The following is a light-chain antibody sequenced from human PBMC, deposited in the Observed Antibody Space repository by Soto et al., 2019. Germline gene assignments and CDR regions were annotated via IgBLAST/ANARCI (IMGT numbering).Light chain of an antibody. V-gene: IGLV2-14*01. CDR3: SSYASNSPYV. J-gene: IGLJ1*01. Sequence: QSALTQPASVSGSPGRSITISCTGTSSDVGGYNTVSWYQQHPGKAPKLMIYEVSSRPSGISNRFSGSKSGNTASLTISGLQAEDEADYYCSSYASNSPYVFGTGTKVTVL. CDR2: EVS. CDR1: SSDVGGYNT.